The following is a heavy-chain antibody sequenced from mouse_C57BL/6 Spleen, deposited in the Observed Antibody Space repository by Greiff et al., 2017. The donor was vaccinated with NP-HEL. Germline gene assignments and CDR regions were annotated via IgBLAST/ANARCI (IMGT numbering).Heavy chain of an antibody. V-gene: IGHV1-81*01. Sequence: QVQLKQSGAELARPGASVKLSCKASGYTFTSYGISWVKQRTGQGLEWIGEIYPRSGNTYYNEKFKGKATLTADKSSSTAYMELRSLTSEDSAVYFCARGAYGDAMDYWGQGTSVTVSS. CDR2: IYPRSGNT. CDR3: ARGAYGDAMDY. CDR1: GYTFTSYG. J-gene: IGHJ4*01. D-gene: IGHD1-1*01.